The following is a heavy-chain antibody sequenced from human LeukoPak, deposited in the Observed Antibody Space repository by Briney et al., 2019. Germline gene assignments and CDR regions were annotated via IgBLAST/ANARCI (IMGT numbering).Heavy chain of an antibody. CDR2: ISGSGDRT. CDR3: AKDGNSRGYYFDY. V-gene: IGHV3-23*01. D-gene: IGHD3-10*01. CDR1: GFTFSSSA. Sequence: PGGSLRLSCAASGFTFSSSAMSWVRQAPGKGLEWVSTISGSGDRTYYADSVKGRFTISRDNSKNTLYLQMNSLRAEDTAVYYCAKDGNSRGYYFDYWGQGTLVTVSS. J-gene: IGHJ4*02.